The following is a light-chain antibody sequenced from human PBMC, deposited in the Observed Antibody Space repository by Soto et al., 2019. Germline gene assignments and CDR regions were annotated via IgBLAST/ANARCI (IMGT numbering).Light chain of an antibody. Sequence: EIVMTQSPATLSASPGERATLSCRASQSLSSNLAWYQQKPGQAPRLLIYDTSNRATGIPARFSGSGSGTDFTLTISSLEPEDFAVYYCQQYNNWPPWTFGQGTKVDIK. CDR2: DTS. V-gene: IGKV3D-15*01. CDR3: QQYNNWPPWT. CDR1: QSLSSN. J-gene: IGKJ1*01.